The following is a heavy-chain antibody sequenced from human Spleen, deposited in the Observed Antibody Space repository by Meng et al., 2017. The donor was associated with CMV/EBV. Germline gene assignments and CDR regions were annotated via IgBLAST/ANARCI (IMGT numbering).Heavy chain of an antibody. D-gene: IGHD1-1*01. Sequence: SGASISSGAYYWSWVRQSPGKGLEWIGHIYYSGNTYYNPSLEGRLTMSVDTSKNQFSLTLYSVTAADTAVYYCARLLQASGTPFYFDTWGQGTLVTVSS. V-gene: IGHV4-31*02. J-gene: IGHJ4*02. CDR2: IYYSGNT. CDR1: GASISSGAYY. CDR3: ARLLQASGTPFYFDT.